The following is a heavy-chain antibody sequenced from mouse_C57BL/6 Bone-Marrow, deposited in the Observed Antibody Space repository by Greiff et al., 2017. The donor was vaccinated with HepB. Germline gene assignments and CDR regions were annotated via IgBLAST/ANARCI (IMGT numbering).Heavy chain of an antibody. CDR2: ILPGSGST. D-gene: IGHD1-1*01. V-gene: IGHV1-9*01. Sequence: QVQLQQSGAELMKPGASVKLSCKATGYTFTGYWIEWVKQRPGHGLEWIGEILPGSGSTTYNEKFKGKATFTADTSSNTAYMQLSSLTTEDSAIYYCARWGTTVAYAMDYWGQGTSVTVSS. J-gene: IGHJ4*01. CDR3: ARWGTTVAYAMDY. CDR1: GYTFTGYW.